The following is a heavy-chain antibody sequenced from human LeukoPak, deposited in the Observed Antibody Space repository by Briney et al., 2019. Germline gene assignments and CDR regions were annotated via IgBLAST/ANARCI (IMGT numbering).Heavy chain of an antibody. V-gene: IGHV4-59*01. CDR3: AREGGGYSYGYYYYYYMDV. Sequence: SETLSLTCTVSGGSISSYYWSWIRQPPGKGLERIGYIYYSGSTNYNPSLKSRVTISVDTSKNQFSLKLSSVTAADTAVYYCAREGGGYSYGYYYYYYMDVWGKGTTVTVSS. CDR1: GGSISSYY. J-gene: IGHJ6*03. CDR2: IYYSGST. D-gene: IGHD5-18*01.